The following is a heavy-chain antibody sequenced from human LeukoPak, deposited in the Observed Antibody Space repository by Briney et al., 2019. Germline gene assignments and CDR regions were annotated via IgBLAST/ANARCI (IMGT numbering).Heavy chain of an antibody. Sequence: GGSLRLSCAASGFTFSNAWMSWVRQAPGKGLEWVGRIKSKTDGCTTDYAAPVKGRFTISRDDSKNTLYLQMNSLRAEDTAVYYCGGSGSYYNSGVYYYYYYMDVWGKGTTVTISS. CDR2: IKSKTDGCTT. J-gene: IGHJ6*03. D-gene: IGHD3-10*01. CDR1: GFTFSNAW. V-gene: IGHV3-15*01. CDR3: GGSGSYYNSGVYYYYYYMDV.